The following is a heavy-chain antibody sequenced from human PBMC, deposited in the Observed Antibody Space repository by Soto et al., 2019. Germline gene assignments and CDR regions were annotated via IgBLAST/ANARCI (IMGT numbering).Heavy chain of an antibody. J-gene: IGHJ5*02. CDR1: GGSISSSSYY. CDR3: ARLLAYCGGDCYWGDWFDP. CDR2: IYYSGST. D-gene: IGHD2-21*02. V-gene: IGHV4-39*01. Sequence: SETLSLTCTVSGGSISSSSYYWGWIRQPPGKGLEWIGSIYYSGSTYYNPSLKSRVTISVDTSKNQFSLKLSSVTAADTAVYYCARLLAYCGGDCYWGDWFDPWGQGTLVTVSS.